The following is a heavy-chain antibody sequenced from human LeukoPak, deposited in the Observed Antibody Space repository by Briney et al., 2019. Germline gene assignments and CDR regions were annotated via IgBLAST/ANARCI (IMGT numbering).Heavy chain of an antibody. CDR3: ARAGGNSPLGY. Sequence: PSETLSLTCAVYGGSFSGYYWSWIRQPPGKGLEWIGEINHSGSTNYNPSLKSRVTISVDTSKNQFSLKLSSVTAADTAVYYRARAGGNSPLGYWGQGTLVTVSS. V-gene: IGHV4-34*01. D-gene: IGHD4-23*01. CDR1: GGSFSGYY. CDR2: INHSGST. J-gene: IGHJ4*02.